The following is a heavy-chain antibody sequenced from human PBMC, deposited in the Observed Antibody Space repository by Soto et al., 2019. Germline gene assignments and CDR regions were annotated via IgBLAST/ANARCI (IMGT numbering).Heavy chain of an antibody. V-gene: IGHV1-2*02. CDR2: INPNSGGT. CDR1: GYTVTGYY. D-gene: IGHD2-15*01. J-gene: IGHJ6*02. Sequence: ASVKVSCKASGYTVTGYYMHLVRQAPGQGLEWMGWINPNSGGTSYAQKFQGRVTMTRDTSTSTVYVELSSLRSEDTAVYYCARDMIPRYCSGGSCPADYYYYGMDVWGQGTTVTVSS. CDR3: ARDMIPRYCSGGSCPADYYYYGMDV.